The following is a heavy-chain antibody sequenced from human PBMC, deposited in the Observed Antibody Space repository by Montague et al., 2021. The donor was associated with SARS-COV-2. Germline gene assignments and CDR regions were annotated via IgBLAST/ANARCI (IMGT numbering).Heavy chain of an antibody. CDR3: ASDIAVAGLFDY. J-gene: IGHJ4*02. CDR1: GGSISSGSYY. CDR2: ISISGCT. V-gene: IGHV4-61*02. Sequence: TLSLTCTVSGGSISSGSYYWSWIRQPAGKGLEWIGCISISGCTKSNPSLKSRVTISVDTSKSQFSLKLSSVTAADTDVYYCASDIAVAGLFDYWGQGTLVTVAS. D-gene: IGHD6-19*01.